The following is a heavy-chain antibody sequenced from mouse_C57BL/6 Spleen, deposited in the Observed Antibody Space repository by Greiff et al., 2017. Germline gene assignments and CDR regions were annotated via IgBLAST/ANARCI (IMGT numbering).Heavy chain of an antibody. V-gene: IGHV1-22*01. J-gene: IGHJ3*01. CDR3: ASPLTTEGFAY. CDR1: GYTFTDYN. CDR2: INPNNGGT. Sequence: VQLKQSGPELVKPGASVKMSCKASGYTFTDYNMHWVKQSHGKSLEWIGYINPNNGGTSYNQKFKGKATLTVNKSSSTAYMELRSLTSEDSAVYYCASPLTTEGFAYWGQGTLVTVSA. D-gene: IGHD1-1*01.